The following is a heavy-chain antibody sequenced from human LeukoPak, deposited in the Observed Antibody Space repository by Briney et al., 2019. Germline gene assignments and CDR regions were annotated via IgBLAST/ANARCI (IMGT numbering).Heavy chain of an antibody. D-gene: IGHD1-26*01. CDR3: ATSPRGGSYFFLAFDY. V-gene: IGHV3-30-3*01. Sequence: PGRSLRLFCAASGFTFSSYAMHWVRQAPGKGLEWVAVISYDGSNKYYADSVKGRFTISRDNSKNTLYLQMNSLRAEDTAVYYCATSPRGGSYFFLAFDYWGQGTLVTVSS. CDR1: GFTFSSYA. J-gene: IGHJ4*02. CDR2: ISYDGSNK.